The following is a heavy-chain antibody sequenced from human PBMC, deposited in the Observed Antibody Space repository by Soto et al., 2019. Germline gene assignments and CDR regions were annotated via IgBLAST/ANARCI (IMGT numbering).Heavy chain of an antibody. CDR1: GFTFSSYS. CDR2: ISYDGYNK. CDR3: VRDFTGTGTFDY. D-gene: IGHD1-1*01. V-gene: IGHV3-30-3*01. Sequence: QVQLVESGGGVVQPGRSLRLSCAASGFTFSSYSMQWVRQAPDKGLEWVAVISYDGYNKYYVDSVKGRFTISRDNSKNTLYLQMNSLRAEDTAIYYCVRDFTGTGTFDYWGHGTLVTVSS. J-gene: IGHJ4*01.